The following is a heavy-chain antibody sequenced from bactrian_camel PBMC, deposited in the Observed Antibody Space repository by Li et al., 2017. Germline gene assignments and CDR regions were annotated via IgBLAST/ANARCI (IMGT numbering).Heavy chain of an antibody. CDR1: GYTYSSNC. Sequence: VQLVESGGGSVQAGGSLRLSCAASGYTYSSNCMGWFRQAPGKEREGVAAIYTGGGCTYYADSVKGRFTISQDNAKNTVYLQMNSLKPEDTGTYYCVYGASWPTYEYNYWGQGTQVTVS. D-gene: IGHD6*01. CDR3: VYGASWPTYEYNY. CDR2: IYTGGGCT. V-gene: IGHV3S40*01. J-gene: IGHJ4*01.